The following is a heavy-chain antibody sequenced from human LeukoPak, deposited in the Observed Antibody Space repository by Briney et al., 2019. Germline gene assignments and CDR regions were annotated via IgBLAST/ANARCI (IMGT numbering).Heavy chain of an antibody. CDR3: AKDGGYDFWSGYFDY. CDR2: ISWNSGSI. CDR1: GLTFDDYA. D-gene: IGHD3-3*01. J-gene: IGHJ4*02. V-gene: IGHV3-9*03. Sequence: GRSLRLSCAASGLTFDDYAMHWVRQAPGKGLEWGSGISWNSGSIGYADSVKGRFTISRDNAKNSLYLQMNSLRAEDMALYYCAKDGGYDFWSGYFDYWGQGTLVTVSS.